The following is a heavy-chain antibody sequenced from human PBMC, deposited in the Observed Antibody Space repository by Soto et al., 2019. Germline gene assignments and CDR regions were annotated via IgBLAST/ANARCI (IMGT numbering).Heavy chain of an antibody. J-gene: IGHJ6*02. D-gene: IGHD2-2*01. Sequence: QVQLVQSGAEVKKPGSSVKVSCKASGGTFSSYAISWVRQAPGQGLEWMGGIIPIFGTANYAQKFQGRVTITADESTSPAYMALSSLRSEDTALYYCARGGYCISTSCYEGDYYYYGMDVWGQGTTVTVSS. V-gene: IGHV1-69*12. CDR1: GGTFSSYA. CDR2: IIPIFGTA. CDR3: ARGGYCISTSCYEGDYYYYGMDV.